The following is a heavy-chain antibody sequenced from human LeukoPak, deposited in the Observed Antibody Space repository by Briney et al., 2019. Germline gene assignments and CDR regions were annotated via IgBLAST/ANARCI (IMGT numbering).Heavy chain of an antibody. V-gene: IGHV3-23*01. D-gene: IGHD4-17*01. Sequence: GGSLRLSCAASGFTFSNYALTWVRQAPGKGLEWVSSISDSGVSTYYADSVKSRFSISRDNYKNTLYLQMSSLRAEDTAVYYCARDPNGNYVGAFDFQRWGQGTLVTVSS. CDR2: ISDSGVST. CDR1: GFTFSNYA. J-gene: IGHJ1*01. CDR3: ARDPNGNYVGAFDFQR.